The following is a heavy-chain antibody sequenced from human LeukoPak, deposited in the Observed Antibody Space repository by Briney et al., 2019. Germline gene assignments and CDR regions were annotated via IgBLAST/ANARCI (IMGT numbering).Heavy chain of an antibody. D-gene: IGHD4-23*01. J-gene: IGHJ4*02. CDR1: GLSFRTFN. CDR2: ISYNGGYI. V-gene: IGHV3-33*01. Sequence: GGSLRLSCTASGLSFRTFNLHWVRQAPGKGLEWVAVISYNGGYIHYEDSVKGRFTISRDDSKNTLSLQMSGLRAEDTALYYCTTEVPNGGLRFDYWGQGTLVTVSS. CDR3: TTEVPNGGLRFDY.